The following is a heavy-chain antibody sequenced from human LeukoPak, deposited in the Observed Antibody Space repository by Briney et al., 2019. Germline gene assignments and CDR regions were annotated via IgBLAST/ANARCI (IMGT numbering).Heavy chain of an antibody. CDR2: IYYSGST. J-gene: IGHJ3*02. D-gene: IGHD4-17*01. CDR3: AREFLRVNAFDI. V-gene: IGHV4-30-4*08. Sequence: SQTLSLTCTVSGGSISSGDYYWSWIRQPPGKGLEWIGYIYYSGSTYYNPSLKSRITISVDTSKTQFSLKLSSVIAADTAVYFCAREFLRVNAFDIWGQGAMVTVSS. CDR1: GGSISSGDYY.